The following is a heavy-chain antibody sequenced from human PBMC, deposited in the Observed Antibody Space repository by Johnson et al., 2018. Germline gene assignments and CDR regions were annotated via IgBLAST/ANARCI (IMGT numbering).Heavy chain of an antibody. CDR3: AREDYGDYGY. CDR1: GFTFSTYS. V-gene: IGHV3-21*06. CDR2: ISSSSSYI. J-gene: IGHJ4*02. Sequence: VQLVQSGGGLVKPGGSLRLSCAASGFTFSTYSMDWVRQAPGQGLEWVASISSSSSYIYYADSVKGRFTTSRDNAKNSLYLQMDSLRAEDTAVYYCAREDYGDYGYWGQGTLVTVSS. D-gene: IGHD4-17*01.